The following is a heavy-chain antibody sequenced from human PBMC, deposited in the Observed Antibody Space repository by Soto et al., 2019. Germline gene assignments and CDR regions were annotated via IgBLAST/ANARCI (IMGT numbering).Heavy chain of an antibody. CDR1: GYTFTSYD. D-gene: IGHD6-13*01. J-gene: IGHJ6*03. Sequence: ASVKVSCKASGYTFTSYDINWVRQATGQGLEWMGWMNPNGGNTGYAQKFQGRVTMTRNTSISTAYMELSSLRSEDTAVYYCARGPGSWYYYYMDVWGKGTTVTVSS. CDR2: MNPNGGNT. V-gene: IGHV1-8*01. CDR3: ARGPGSWYYYYMDV.